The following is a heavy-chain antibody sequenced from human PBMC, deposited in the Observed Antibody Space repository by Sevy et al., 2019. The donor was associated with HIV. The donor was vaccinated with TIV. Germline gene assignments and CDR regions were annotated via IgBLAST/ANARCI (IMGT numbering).Heavy chain of an antibody. CDR2: ISGSGGST. V-gene: IGHV3-23*01. Sequence: GGSLRLSCAASGFTFSSYAMSWVRQAPGKGLEWVSAISGSGGSTYYADSVKGRFTISRDNSKNTLYLQMNSLRAEDTAVYYCASRTYYYDSSGYYRDYWAQGTLVTVSS. CDR3: ASRTYYYDSSGYYRDY. J-gene: IGHJ4*02. CDR1: GFTFSSYA. D-gene: IGHD3-22*01.